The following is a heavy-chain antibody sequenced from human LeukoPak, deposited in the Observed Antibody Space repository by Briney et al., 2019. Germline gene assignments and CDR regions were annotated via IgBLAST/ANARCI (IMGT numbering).Heavy chain of an antibody. CDR1: GFTFSSYA. Sequence: GGSLRLSCAASGFTFSSYAMSWVRQAPGKGLEWVSAISGSGGSTYYADSVRGRFTISRDNSKNTLYLQMNSLRAEDTAVYYCAKDLMVQGVIITPLFDYWGQGTLVTVSS. J-gene: IGHJ4*02. D-gene: IGHD3-10*01. CDR3: AKDLMVQGVIITPLFDY. V-gene: IGHV3-23*01. CDR2: ISGSGGST.